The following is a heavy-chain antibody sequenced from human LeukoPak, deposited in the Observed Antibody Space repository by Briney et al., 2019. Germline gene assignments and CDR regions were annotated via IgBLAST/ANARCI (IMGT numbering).Heavy chain of an antibody. J-gene: IGHJ4*02. V-gene: IGHV4-30-4*01. CDR3: AKNDYDDITRMNY. Sequence: SQTLSLTRTVSGGSISSGDYYWSWIRQPPGKGLEWIGYIFYNGNPYYNPSLKSRVTMSVDTSKNQFSLRLSSVTAADTAVYYCAKNDYDDITRMNYWGQGTLVTVSS. D-gene: IGHD4-17*01. CDR1: GGSISSGDYY. CDR2: IFYNGNP.